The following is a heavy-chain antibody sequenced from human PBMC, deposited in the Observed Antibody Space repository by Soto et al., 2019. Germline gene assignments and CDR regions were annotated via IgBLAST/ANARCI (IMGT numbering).Heavy chain of an antibody. J-gene: IGHJ4*02. Sequence: SVKVSCKASGGTFSSYAISWVRQAPGQGLEWMGGIIPIFGTANYAQKFQGRVTITADKSTSTAYMELSSLRSEDTAVCYCARAIVGATERYYFDYWGQGTLVTVSS. CDR1: GGTFSSYA. D-gene: IGHD1-26*01. V-gene: IGHV1-69*06. CDR3: ARAIVGATERYYFDY. CDR2: IIPIFGTA.